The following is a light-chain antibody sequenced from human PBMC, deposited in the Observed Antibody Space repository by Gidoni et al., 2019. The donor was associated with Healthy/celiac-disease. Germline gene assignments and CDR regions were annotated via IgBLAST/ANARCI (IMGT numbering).Light chain of an antibody. V-gene: IGLV2-23*01. CDR1: SSDVGSYNL. CDR2: EGS. Sequence: QSALTQPASVSGSPGQSNTISCTGTSSDVGSYNLVSWYQQHPGKAPKLMIYEGSKRPSGVSNRFSGSKSGNTASLTISGLQAEYEADYYCCSYAGSSTHVVFGGGTKLTVL. CDR3: CSYAGSSTHVV. J-gene: IGLJ2*01.